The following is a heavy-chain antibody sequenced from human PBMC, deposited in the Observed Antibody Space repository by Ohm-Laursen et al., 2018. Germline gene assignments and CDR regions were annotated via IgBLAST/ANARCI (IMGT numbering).Heavy chain of an antibody. CDR3: ARIESDSGGYWYFGMDV. Sequence: SQTLSLTWTVSGGSISSYYWSWIRQPPGKGLEWIGYIYYSGSTSYNPSLKSRVTMSVDTSKNQFSLKLSSVTAADTALYYCARIESDSGGYWYFGMDVWGQGTTVTVSS. D-gene: IGHD3-22*01. CDR1: GGSISSYY. J-gene: IGHJ6*02. CDR2: IYYSGST. V-gene: IGHV4-59*01.